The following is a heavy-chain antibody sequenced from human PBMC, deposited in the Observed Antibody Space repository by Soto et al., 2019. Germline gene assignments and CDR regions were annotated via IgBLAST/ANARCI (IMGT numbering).Heavy chain of an antibody. CDR3: GRVDRYYGMDV. CDR1: GFTFSNYG. Sequence: QVQLVESGGGVVQPGRSLRLSCAASGFTFSNYGLHWVRQAPGKGLEWVADIWYDGRSKNYVDSVKSRFTISRDNSKNTLYLEMNSLRAEDSAVYYCGRVDRYYGMDVWGQGTTVTVSS. J-gene: IGHJ6*02. V-gene: IGHV3-33*01. CDR2: IWYDGRSK.